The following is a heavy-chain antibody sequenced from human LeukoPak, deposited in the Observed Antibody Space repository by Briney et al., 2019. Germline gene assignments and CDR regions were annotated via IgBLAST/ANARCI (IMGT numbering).Heavy chain of an antibody. Sequence: PGGSLRLSCAASGFTFSAYSMNWVRQAPGKGLEWVSSITSTGNYIYYADSLKGRFTISRDNAKNSLYLQMNSLRAEDTAVYYCARAGYCLSATCYEGYGALDIWGQGTVVTVSS. J-gene: IGHJ3*02. V-gene: IGHV3-21*01. CDR1: GFTFSAYS. CDR2: ITSTGNYI. D-gene: IGHD2-2*01. CDR3: ARAGYCLSATCYEGYGALDI.